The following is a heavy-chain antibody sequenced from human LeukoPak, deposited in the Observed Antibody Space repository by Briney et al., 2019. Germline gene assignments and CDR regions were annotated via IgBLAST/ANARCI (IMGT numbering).Heavy chain of an antibody. V-gene: IGHV3-30*02. D-gene: IGHD6-19*01. Sequence: GGSLRLSCAASGFIFSSHGMHWVRQAPGKGLEWVAFIRYDGGNKYYADSVKGRFTISRDNSKNTLYLQMNSLRAEDTAVYYCAKGGGWSPAVLFDYWGQGTLVTVSS. CDR1: GFIFSSHG. J-gene: IGHJ4*02. CDR2: IRYDGGNK. CDR3: AKGGGWSPAVLFDY.